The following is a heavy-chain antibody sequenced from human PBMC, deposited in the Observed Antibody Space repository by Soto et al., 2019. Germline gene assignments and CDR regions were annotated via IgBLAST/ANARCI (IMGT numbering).Heavy chain of an antibody. CDR3: ATSDIHYAGSFSYDNMDV. V-gene: IGHV1-18*01. CDR1: GYTFRSYG. D-gene: IGHD4-17*01. J-gene: IGHJ6*03. CDR2: ISCYNGNT. Sequence: QVQLVQSGTEVKKPGASVKVSCKASGYTFRSYGISWVRQAPGQVLEWMGWISCYNGNTHYSQKFQGKVTMTTDTSTSTAYMDLRNLRSDDTAVYYCATSDIHYAGSFSYDNMDVWGTGTMVTVSS.